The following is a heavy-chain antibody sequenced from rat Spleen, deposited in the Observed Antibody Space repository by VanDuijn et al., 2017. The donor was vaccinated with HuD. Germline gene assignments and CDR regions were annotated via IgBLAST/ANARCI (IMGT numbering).Heavy chain of an antibody. CDR3: VRFYDGYYHRFDY. V-gene: IGHV5-29*01. D-gene: IGHD1-12*03. Sequence: EVQLVESGGGLVQPGRSLKLSCAASGFTFSNYGMAWVRQAPMKGLEWVAYISYDGGSTYYRDSVKGRFTISRDNAKSTLYLQMDSLRSEDTATYYCVRFYDGYYHRFDYWGQGVMVTVSS. CDR2: ISYDGGST. J-gene: IGHJ2*01. CDR1: GFTFSNYG.